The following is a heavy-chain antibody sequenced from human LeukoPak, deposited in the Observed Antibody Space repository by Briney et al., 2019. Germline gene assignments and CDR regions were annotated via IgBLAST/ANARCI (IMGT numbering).Heavy chain of an antibody. CDR2: IIPIFGTA. CDR1: GGTFSSYA. V-gene: IGHV1-69*05. D-gene: IGHD3-3*01. J-gene: IGHJ5*02. Sequence: SVKVSCKASGGTFSSYAISWVRQAPGQGLEWMGGIIPIFGTANYAQKFQGRVTITTDESTSTAYMELSSLRSEDTAVYYCARAPGPSHDFWSGYYDWFDPWGQGTLVTVSS. CDR3: ARAPGPSHDFWSGYYDWFDP.